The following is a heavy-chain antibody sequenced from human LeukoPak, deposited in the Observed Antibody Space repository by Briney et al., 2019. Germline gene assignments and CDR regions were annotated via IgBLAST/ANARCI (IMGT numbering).Heavy chain of an antibody. J-gene: IGHJ6*02. Sequence: SETLSLTCAVYGGSFSGYYWSWIRQPPGKGLEWIGEINHSGSTNYNPSLKSRVTISVDTSKNQFSLKLSSVTAADTAVYYCARDIVVVPAAIIGYYYYGMDVWGQGTTVTVSS. V-gene: IGHV4-34*01. CDR1: GGSFSGYY. CDR2: INHSGST. D-gene: IGHD2-2*01. CDR3: ARDIVVVPAAIIGYYYYGMDV.